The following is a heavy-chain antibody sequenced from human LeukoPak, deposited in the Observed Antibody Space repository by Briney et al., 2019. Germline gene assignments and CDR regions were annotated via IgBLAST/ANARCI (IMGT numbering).Heavy chain of an antibody. CDR3: ARAPSTVTSHSEDY. V-gene: IGHV1-18*01. CDR1: GYTFTSYG. D-gene: IGHD4-17*01. J-gene: IGHJ4*02. CDR2: ISAYNGNT. Sequence: GASVKVSCKASGYTFTSYGISWVRQAPGQGLEWMGWISAYNGNTNYAQRLQGRVTMTTDTSTSTAYMELRSLRSDDTAVYYCARAPSTVTSHSEDYWGQGTLVTVSS.